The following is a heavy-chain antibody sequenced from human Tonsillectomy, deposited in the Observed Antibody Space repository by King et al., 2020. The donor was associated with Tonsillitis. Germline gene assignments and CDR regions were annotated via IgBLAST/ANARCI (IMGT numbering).Heavy chain of an antibody. CDR1: GFTFRNYG. Sequence: VQLVESGGGVVQPGRSLRLSCAASGFTFRNYGMHWVRQAPGKGLEWVAVISYDGSNKNYADSVKGRFTIPRENSENVLYLKMNSLRAEETAIYYCARERLYSSEWGIDNWGQGTLVTVSS. CDR2: ISYDGSNK. J-gene: IGHJ4*02. V-gene: IGHV3-33*05. D-gene: IGHD6-19*01. CDR3: ARERLYSSEWGIDN.